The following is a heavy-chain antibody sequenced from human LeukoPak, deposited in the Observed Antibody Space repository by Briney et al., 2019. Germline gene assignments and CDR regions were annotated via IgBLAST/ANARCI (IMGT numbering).Heavy chain of an antibody. CDR3: ARDGSSSRKRDNWFDP. Sequence: SEKVSCKASGYTFTSYGISWVRQAPGQGLEWMGGIIPIFGTANYAQKFQGRVTITADESTSTAYMELSSLRSEDTAVYYCARDGSSSRKRDNWFDPWGQGTLVTVSS. CDR1: GYTFTSYG. CDR2: IIPIFGTA. V-gene: IGHV1-69*13. D-gene: IGHD6-6*01. J-gene: IGHJ5*02.